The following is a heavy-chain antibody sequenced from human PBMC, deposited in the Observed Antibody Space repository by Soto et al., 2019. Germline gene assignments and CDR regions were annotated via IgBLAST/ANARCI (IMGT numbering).Heavy chain of an antibody. CDR1: GGSFSGYY. D-gene: IGHD3-22*01. CDR2: INHSGST. CDR3: ARDSKYYDSKYFQH. J-gene: IGHJ1*01. Sequence: SETLSLTCAVYGGSFSGYYWSWIRQPPGKGLEWIGEINHSGSTNYNPSLKSRVTISVDTSKNQFSLKLSSVTAADTAVYYCARDSKYYDSKYFQHWGQGTLVTVS. V-gene: IGHV4-34*01.